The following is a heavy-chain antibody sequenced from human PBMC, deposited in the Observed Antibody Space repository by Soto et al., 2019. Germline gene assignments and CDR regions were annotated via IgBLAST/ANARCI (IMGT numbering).Heavy chain of an antibody. V-gene: IGHV1-69*01. Sequence: QVQLVQSGAEVKKPGSSVKVSCKASGGTFNSYAISWVRQAPGQVLEWMGGIIPIFGTANYAQKFQGRVTINADESTSTAYMELSSLRSEDTAVYYCAGDCSSTSCPYDYWGQGTLVTVSS. CDR3: AGDCSSTSCPYDY. CDR1: GGTFNSYA. CDR2: IIPIFGTA. J-gene: IGHJ4*02. D-gene: IGHD2-2*01.